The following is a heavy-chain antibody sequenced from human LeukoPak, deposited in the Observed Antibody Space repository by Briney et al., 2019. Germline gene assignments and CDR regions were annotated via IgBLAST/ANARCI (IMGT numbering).Heavy chain of an antibody. CDR1: GFTFSSYG. D-gene: IGHD2-8*01. J-gene: IGHJ6*04. CDR2: IWYDGSNK. CDR3: ARGMAGLYGMDV. V-gene: IGHV3-33*01. Sequence: PGRSLRLSCAASGFTFSSYGMHWVRQAPGKGLEWVAVIWYDGSNKYYADSVKGRFTTSRDNSKNTLYLQMNSLRAEDTAVYYCARGMAGLYGMDVWGKGTTVTVSS.